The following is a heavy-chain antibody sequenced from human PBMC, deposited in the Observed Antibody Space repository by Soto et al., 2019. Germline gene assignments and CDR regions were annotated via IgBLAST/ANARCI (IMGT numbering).Heavy chain of an antibody. J-gene: IGHJ5*02. CDR3: AREMATTDNWFDP. Sequence: PSETLSLTCTVSGGSISSYYWSWIRQPPGKGLEWIGYIYHSGSSNYNPSLKSRVTILLDTSKNQLSLKLSSVTAADTAVYYCAREMATTDNWFDPWGQGTLVTVSS. V-gene: IGHV4-59*12. CDR2: IYHSGSS. D-gene: IGHD5-12*01. CDR1: GGSISSYY.